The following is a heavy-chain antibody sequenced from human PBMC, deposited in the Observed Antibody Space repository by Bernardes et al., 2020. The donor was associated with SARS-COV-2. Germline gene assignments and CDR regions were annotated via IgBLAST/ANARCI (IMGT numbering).Heavy chain of an antibody. V-gene: IGHV5-51*01. CDR3: VRRGVGGIIPWFDY. CDR1: GYIFTNYW. CDR2: IYPDDSDT. J-gene: IGHJ4*02. Sequence: GESLKISCRTSGYIFTNYWIGWVRQTPGKGLEWIGIIYPDDSDTTYNPSFQGHVSMSADKSITSAYLQWSSLKASDTGIYYCVRRGVGGIIPWFDYWGQGALVTVSS. D-gene: IGHD1-20*01.